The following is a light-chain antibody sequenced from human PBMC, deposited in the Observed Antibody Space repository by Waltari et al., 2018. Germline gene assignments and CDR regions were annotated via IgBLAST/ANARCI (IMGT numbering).Light chain of an antibody. CDR1: RSNIGSET. Sequence: QSVLTQPPSGSGTPGQRVTIPCSVGRSNIGSETVNWYQQLPGTAPKVLIYNDNQRPSGVPDRFSGSKSGTSASLAISGLQSEDEADYYCAAWDDSLHAWVFGGGTKLTVL. V-gene: IGLV1-44*01. CDR3: AAWDDSLHAWV. CDR2: NDN. J-gene: IGLJ3*02.